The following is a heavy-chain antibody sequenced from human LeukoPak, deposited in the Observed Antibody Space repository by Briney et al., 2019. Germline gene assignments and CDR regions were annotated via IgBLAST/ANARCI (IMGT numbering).Heavy chain of an antibody. CDR3: AKDDPPGLGYCSSTSCLVSAFDI. CDR1: GFTFSGYA. D-gene: IGHD2-2*01. J-gene: IGHJ3*02. Sequence: GGSLRLSCAASGFTFSGYAMSWVRQAPGKGLEWVSAISGSGGSTYYADSVKGRFTISRDNSKNTLYLQMNSLRAEDTAVYYCAKDDPPGLGYCSSTSCLVSAFDIWGQGTMVTVSS. CDR2: ISGSGGST. V-gene: IGHV3-23*01.